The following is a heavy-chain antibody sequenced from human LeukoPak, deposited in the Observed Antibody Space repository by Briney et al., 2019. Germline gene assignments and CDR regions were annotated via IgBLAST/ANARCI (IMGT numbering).Heavy chain of an antibody. CDR1: GGSFSGYY. CDR3: ARGSNFWSGYYGRDYFDY. CDR2: INHSGST. V-gene: IGHV4-34*01. Sequence: SETLSLTCAVYGGSFSGYYWSWIRQPPGKGLEWIGEINHSGSTNYNPSLKSRVTISVDTSKNQFSLKLSSVTAADTAAYYCARGSNFWSGYYGRDYFDYWGQGTLVTVSS. D-gene: IGHD3-3*01. J-gene: IGHJ4*02.